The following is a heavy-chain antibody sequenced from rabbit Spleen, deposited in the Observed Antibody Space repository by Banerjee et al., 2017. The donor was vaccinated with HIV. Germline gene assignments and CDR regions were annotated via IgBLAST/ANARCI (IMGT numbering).Heavy chain of an antibody. D-gene: IGHD4-1*01. CDR2: IDPIFGRT. Sequence: EQLVESGGGLVQPGGSLKLSCKASGFDFSVYGLSWVRQAPGKGLEWIGYIDPIFGRTYYASWVNGRFTISSHNAQNTLYLQLNSLTAADTATYFCARDGYSRGWGIILYYFNLWGQGTLVTVS. J-gene: IGHJ4*01. CDR1: GFDFSVYG. CDR3: ARDGYSRGWGIILYYFNL. V-gene: IGHV1S47*01.